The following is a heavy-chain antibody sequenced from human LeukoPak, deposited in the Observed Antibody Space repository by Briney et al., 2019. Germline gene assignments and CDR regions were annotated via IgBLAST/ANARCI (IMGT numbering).Heavy chain of an antibody. V-gene: IGHV4-59*11. CDR2: IYYSGST. D-gene: IGHD3-3*01. CDR1: GGSISSHY. Sequence: TPSETLSLTCTVSGGSISSHYWSWIRQPPGKGLEWIGYIYYSGSTNYIPSLKSRVTISVDTSKNQFSLKLSSVTAADTAVYYCARVSVDSWSGYTMLYYYYYYMDVWGKGTTVTVSS. CDR3: ARVSVDSWSGYTMLYYYYYYMDV. J-gene: IGHJ6*03.